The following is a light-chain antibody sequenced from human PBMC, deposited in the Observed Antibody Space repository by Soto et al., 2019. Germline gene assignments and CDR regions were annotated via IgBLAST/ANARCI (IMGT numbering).Light chain of an antibody. J-gene: IGKJ1*01. V-gene: IGKV1-5*03. CDR2: KAS. CDR3: QPSYSTPPGT. Sequence: DVKITLSAAALSGSVGARVTITCRASQTISSWLAWYQQKPGKAPKLLIYKASTLKSGVPSRFSGSGSGTDFTLTISSLQPEDFATYYCQPSYSTPPGTFGQGTKV. CDR1: QTISSW.